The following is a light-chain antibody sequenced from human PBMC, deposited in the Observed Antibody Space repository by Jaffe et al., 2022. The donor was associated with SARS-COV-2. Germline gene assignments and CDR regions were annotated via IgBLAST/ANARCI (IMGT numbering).Light chain of an antibody. Sequence: EIVLTQSPGTLSLSPGERATLSCKASQTVSSSYLGWYQQKPGQPPRLLIYGASGRATGIPDRFSGSGSGADFTLTISRLEPEDFAVYYCQQFGSSPLTFGGGTKVEIK. CDR1: QTVSSSY. V-gene: IGKV3-20*01. CDR3: QQFGSSPLT. J-gene: IGKJ4*01. CDR2: GAS.